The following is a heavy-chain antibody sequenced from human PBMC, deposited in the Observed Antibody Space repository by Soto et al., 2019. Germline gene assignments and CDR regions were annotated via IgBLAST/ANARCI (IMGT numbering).Heavy chain of an antibody. Sequence: SETLSLTCAVSGGSISSGGYSWSWIRQPPGKGLEWIGYIYHSGSTYYNPSLKSRITISVDTSKNQFFLKLNSVTAADTAVYYCARQDSYGYVFDYWGQGTLVTVSS. J-gene: IGHJ4*02. CDR1: GGSISSGGYS. CDR2: IYHSGST. CDR3: ARQDSYGYVFDY. V-gene: IGHV4-30-2*03. D-gene: IGHD5-18*01.